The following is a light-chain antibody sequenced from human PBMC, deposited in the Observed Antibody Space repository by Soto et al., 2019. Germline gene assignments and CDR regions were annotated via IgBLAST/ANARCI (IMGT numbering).Light chain of an antibody. V-gene: IGKV1-12*02. CDR2: GAS. Sequence: DIQMTQSPSSVSASVGDRVTITCRASQVISSWLAWYQKKPGQAPRLLIYGASNLESGVPSRFSGSESGTDFTLTINNLQPEDFATYFCQQVSSFPFTFGGGTKVEIK. CDR3: QQVSSFPFT. CDR1: QVISSW. J-gene: IGKJ4*01.